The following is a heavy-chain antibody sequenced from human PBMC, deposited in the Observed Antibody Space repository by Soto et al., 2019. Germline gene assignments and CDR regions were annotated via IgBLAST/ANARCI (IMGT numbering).Heavy chain of an antibody. V-gene: IGHV1-18*04. J-gene: IGHJ4*02. CDR2: ISAYNGNT. CDR3: AMPGALVATIPTGY. CDR1: GYTFTSYG. D-gene: IGHD5-12*01. Sequence: GASVKVSCKASGYTFTSYGISWVRQGPGQGLEWMGWISAYNGNTNYAQKLQGRVTMTTDTSTSTAYMELRSLRSDDTAVYYCAMPGALVATIPTGYWGQGTLVTVSS.